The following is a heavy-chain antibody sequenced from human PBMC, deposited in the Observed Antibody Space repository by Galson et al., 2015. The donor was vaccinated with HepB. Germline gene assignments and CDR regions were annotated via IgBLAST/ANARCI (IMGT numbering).Heavy chain of an antibody. V-gene: IGHV1-8*01. Sequence: SVKVSCKASGYTFTSYDINWVRQATGQGLEWMGWMNPNSGNTGYAQKFQGRVTMTRNTSISTAYMELSSLRSEDTAVYYCTTYARLHTYYYDSSGLGAFDIWGQGTMVTVSS. D-gene: IGHD3-22*01. CDR1: GYTFTSYD. J-gene: IGHJ3*02. CDR3: TTYARLHTYYYDSSGLGAFDI. CDR2: MNPNSGNT.